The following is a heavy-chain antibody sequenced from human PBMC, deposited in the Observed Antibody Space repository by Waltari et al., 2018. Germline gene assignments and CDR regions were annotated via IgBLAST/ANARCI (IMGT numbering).Heavy chain of an antibody. Sequence: EVLLVESGGGLIHPGGSLRLSCAASGFLLSLNYITWVRQAPGRGLEWVSVPHAGGATFYEDSVKGRFTISRDDSKNILYLQMNSLRAEDTATYFCARAGLGSPSQWSQLLDSWGQGTLVTISP. D-gene: IGHD6-19*01. CDR3: ARAGLGSPSQWSQLLDS. CDR1: GFLLSLNY. V-gene: IGHV3-53*01. J-gene: IGHJ4*02. CDR2: PHAGGAT.